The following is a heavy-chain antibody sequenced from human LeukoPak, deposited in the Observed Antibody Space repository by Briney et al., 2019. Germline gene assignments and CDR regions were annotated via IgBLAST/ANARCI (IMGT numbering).Heavy chain of an antibody. Sequence: PGGSLRLSCAASGFTLSSYWMNWARQAPGKGLEWVASINHNGNVNHYVDSVKGRFTISRDNAKNSLYLQMSNLRAEDTAVYFCARGGGLDVWGQGATVTVSS. CDR3: ARGGGLDV. D-gene: IGHD3-16*01. J-gene: IGHJ6*02. CDR1: GFTLSSYW. V-gene: IGHV3-7*03. CDR2: INHNGNVN.